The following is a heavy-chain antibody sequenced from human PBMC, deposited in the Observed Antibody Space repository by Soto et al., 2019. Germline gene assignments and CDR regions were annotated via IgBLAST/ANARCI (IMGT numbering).Heavy chain of an antibody. CDR1: GFTFTSSA. D-gene: IGHD3-10*01. CDR2: IVVGSGNT. J-gene: IGHJ6*02. V-gene: IGHV1-58*01. CDR3: AAEEVRGVIYYYGMDP. Sequence: VKVSCKASGFTFTSSAVQWVRQARGQRLEWIGWIVVGSGNTNYAQKFQERVTITRDMSTSTAYMELSSLRSEDTAVYYCAAEEVRGVIYYYGMDPWGQGISVTVSS.